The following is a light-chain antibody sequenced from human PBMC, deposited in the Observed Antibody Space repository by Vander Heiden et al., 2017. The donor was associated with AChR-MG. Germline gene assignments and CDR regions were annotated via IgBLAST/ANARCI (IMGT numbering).Light chain of an antibody. Sequence: QSALTQPPSASGSPGQSVTISCTGTSSDVGAYQSGSWYQHSPVNALLLLIYAVTKRPAGGSDRFSGSMSGTTASLTVSGLQADDEDYYYCSSYTGTNFVFGTGTKVTVL. CDR1: SSDVGAYQS. J-gene: IGLJ1*01. CDR3: SSYTGTNFV. CDR2: AVT. V-gene: IGLV2-8*01.